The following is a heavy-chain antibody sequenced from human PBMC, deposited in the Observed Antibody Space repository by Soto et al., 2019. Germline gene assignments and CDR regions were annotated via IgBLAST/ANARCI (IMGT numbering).Heavy chain of an antibody. V-gene: IGHV3-11*01. Sequence: QVQLVESGGGLVKPGGSLRLSCAASGFTFSHYYINWIRQAPGKGLEWISYISSSGISKYYADSVKGRFTISRDNAKNSVSLQMNSLKAGDTAVYYCARDYDSGYSGYVSDWGHGTLVTVSS. CDR2: ISSSGISK. J-gene: IGHJ1*01. CDR3: ARDYDSGYSGYVSD. CDR1: GFTFSHYY. D-gene: IGHD5-12*01.